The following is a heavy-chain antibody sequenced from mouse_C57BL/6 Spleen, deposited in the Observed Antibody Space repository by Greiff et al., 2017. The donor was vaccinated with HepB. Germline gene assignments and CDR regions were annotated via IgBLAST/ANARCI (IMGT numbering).Heavy chain of an antibody. D-gene: IGHD4-1*01. J-gene: IGHJ4*01. Sequence: EVKLVESGEGLVKPGGSLKLSCAASGFTFSSYAMSWVRQTPEKRLEWVAYISSGGDYIYYADTVKGRFTISRDNARNTLYLQMSSLKSEDTAMYYCTRNWEGNYAMDDWGQGTSVTVSS. CDR2: ISSGGDYI. CDR1: GFTFSSYA. V-gene: IGHV5-9-1*02. CDR3: TRNWEGNYAMDD.